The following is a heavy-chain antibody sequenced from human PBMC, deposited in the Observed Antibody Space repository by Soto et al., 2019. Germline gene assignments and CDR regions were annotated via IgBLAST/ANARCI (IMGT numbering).Heavy chain of an antibody. Sequence: TSETLSLTCTVSGGSISSSSYYWGWIRQPPGKGLEWIGSIYYSGSTYYNPSLKSRVTISVDTSKNQFSLKLSSVTAADTAVYYCAGGTIAVAGTWFDPWGQGTLVTVSS. D-gene: IGHD6-19*01. V-gene: IGHV4-39*01. CDR3: AGGTIAVAGTWFDP. J-gene: IGHJ5*02. CDR2: IYYSGST. CDR1: GGSISSSSYY.